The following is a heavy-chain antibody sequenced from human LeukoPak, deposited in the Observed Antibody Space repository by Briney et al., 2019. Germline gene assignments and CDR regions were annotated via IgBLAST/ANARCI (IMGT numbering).Heavy chain of an antibody. CDR2: IRYDGSNK. D-gene: IGHD5-18*01. Sequence: PGGSLRLSCAASGFTFSSYGMHSVCQAPGKGRGCVAFIRYDGSNKYYADSVKGRFTISRDNSKNTLYLQMNSLRAEDTAVYYCAKDSTWIQLEGYFDYWGQGTLVTVSS. CDR3: AKDSTWIQLEGYFDY. J-gene: IGHJ4*02. CDR1: GFTFSSYG. V-gene: IGHV3-30*02.